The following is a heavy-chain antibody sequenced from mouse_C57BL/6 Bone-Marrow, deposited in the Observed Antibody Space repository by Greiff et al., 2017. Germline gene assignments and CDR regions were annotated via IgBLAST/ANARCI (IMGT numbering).Heavy chain of an antibody. CDR3: ARQVRLRGAPSGFAY. CDR2: IDPNCGGT. CDR1: GYTFTSYW. Sequence: QVQLQQPGAELVKPGASVKLSCKASGYTFTSYWMHWVKQRPGRGLEWIGRIDPNCGGTKYNEKFKSKATLTVDKPSSTAYMQLSSLTSEDSAVYYCARQVRLRGAPSGFAYWGQGTLVTVSA. V-gene: IGHV1-72*01. J-gene: IGHJ3*01. D-gene: IGHD3-2*02.